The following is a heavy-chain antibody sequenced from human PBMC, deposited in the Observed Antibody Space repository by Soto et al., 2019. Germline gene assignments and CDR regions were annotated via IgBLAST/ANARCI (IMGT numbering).Heavy chain of an antibody. CDR1: GFTFSDSY. CDR3: ARGHYYDSSGYYYAAGY. V-gene: IGHV3-11*04. Sequence: QVQLVESGGGLVKPGGSLRLSCAASGFTFSDSYMTWIRQAPGKGLEWISYISGSGDTIYYADSVKGRFTVSRDNAKNSLYLQMNSLRDEDTAVYYCARGHYYDSSGYYYAAGYWGQGTLVTVSS. D-gene: IGHD3-22*01. J-gene: IGHJ4*02. CDR2: ISGSGDTI.